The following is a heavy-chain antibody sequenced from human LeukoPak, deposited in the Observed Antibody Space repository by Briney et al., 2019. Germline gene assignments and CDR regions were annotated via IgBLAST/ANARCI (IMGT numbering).Heavy chain of an antibody. CDR2: TYYRSKWYN. V-gene: IGHV6-1*01. CDR1: GDSVSSNSAA. J-gene: IGHJ3*02. Sequence: SQTLPLTCAISGDSVSSNSAAWNWIRQSPSRGLEWLGRTYYRSKWYNDYAVSVKSRITINPDTSKNQFSLKLSSVTAADTAVYYCARVDGGGDAFDIWGQGTMVTVSS. CDR3: ARVDGGGDAFDI. D-gene: IGHD3-10*01.